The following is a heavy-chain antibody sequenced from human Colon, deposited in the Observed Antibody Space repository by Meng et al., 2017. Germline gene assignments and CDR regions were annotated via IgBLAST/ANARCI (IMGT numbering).Heavy chain of an antibody. CDR3: ARERLSSGWYGGRWFDP. V-gene: IGHV4-34*01. J-gene: IGHJ5*02. D-gene: IGHD6-19*01. CDR2: INHSGST. CDR1: GGSFSGYY. Sequence: QLPIQRWGADLLKPSETLSLPCAVYGGSFSGYYWSWIRQPPGKGLEWIGEINHSGSTNYNPSLKSRVTISVDTSKNQFSLKLSSVTAADTAVYYCARERLSSGWYGGRWFDPWGQGTLVTVSS.